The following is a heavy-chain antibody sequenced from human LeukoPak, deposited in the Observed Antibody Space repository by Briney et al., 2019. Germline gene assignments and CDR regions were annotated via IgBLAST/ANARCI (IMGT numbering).Heavy chain of an antibody. J-gene: IGHJ5*01. D-gene: IGHD1-14*01. CDR1: GFXFSSYA. CDR2: ISDIGTTQ. V-gene: IGHV3-30*18. Sequence: PGGSLRLSCAASGFXFSSYAMHWVRQAPGKGLEWVAVISDIGTTQSYADSLRGRFIISRDDSKNTLFLEMNSLTTEDTAVYFCAKLHTYNSLGDWFDSWGQGTLVIVSS. CDR3: AKLHTYNSLGDWFDS.